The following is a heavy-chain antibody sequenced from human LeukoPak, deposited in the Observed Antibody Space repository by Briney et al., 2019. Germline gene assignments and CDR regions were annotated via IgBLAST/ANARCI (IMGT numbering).Heavy chain of an antibody. CDR2: INWNGGST. V-gene: IGHV3-20*01. Sequence: GGSLRLSCAASGFTFDDYGMSWVRQAPGKGLEWVSGINWNGGSTGYADSVKGRFTISRDNAKNSLYLQMNSLTAEDTALYHCVRVHQLLSSGGWFDPWGEGTLVTVSS. CDR1: GFTFDDYG. J-gene: IGHJ5*02. CDR3: VRVHQLLSSGGWFDP. D-gene: IGHD2-2*01.